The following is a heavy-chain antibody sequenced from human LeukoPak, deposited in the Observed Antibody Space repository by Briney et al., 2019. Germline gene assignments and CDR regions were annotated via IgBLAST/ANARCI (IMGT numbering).Heavy chain of an antibody. CDR3: ARGGASIHGARPWGVY. Sequence: PSETLSLTCAVYGGSFSGYYWSWIRQPPGKGLEWIGEINHSGSTNYNPSLKSRVTISVDTSENQFSLKLSSVTAADTAVYYCARGGASIHGARPWGVYWGQGTLVTVSS. CDR1: GGSFSGYY. J-gene: IGHJ4*02. D-gene: IGHD6-6*01. CDR2: INHSGST. V-gene: IGHV4-34*01.